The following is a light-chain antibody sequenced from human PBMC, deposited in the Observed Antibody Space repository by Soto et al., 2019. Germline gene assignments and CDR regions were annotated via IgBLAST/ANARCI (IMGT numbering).Light chain of an antibody. CDR3: QQTYSNPRT. V-gene: IGKV1-39*01. CDR1: QNISSY. Sequence: DIQMTQSPSSLSASVGDRVTITCRASQNISSYLAWFQHKPGRAPKLLIYGTSNLQSGVPSRFSGGGSGTDFTLTISSLQAEDFATYYCQQTYSNPRTFGQGTNLEIK. CDR2: GTS. J-gene: IGKJ2*02.